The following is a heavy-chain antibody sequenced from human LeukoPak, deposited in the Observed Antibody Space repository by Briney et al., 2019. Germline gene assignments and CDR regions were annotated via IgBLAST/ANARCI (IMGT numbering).Heavy chain of an antibody. CDR1: GFTFSSYA. D-gene: IGHD3-22*01. Sequence: PGGSLRLSCAASGFTFSSYAIHWVRQAPGKGLEWVAVISYDGSNIYSADSVKGRFTISRDNSNNTLYLQMNSLRAEDSALYYCARPQGYYDSSGYYPDALDTWGQGTMVTVSS. CDR3: ARPQGYYDSSGYYPDALDT. CDR2: ISYDGSNI. V-gene: IGHV3-30-3*01. J-gene: IGHJ3*02.